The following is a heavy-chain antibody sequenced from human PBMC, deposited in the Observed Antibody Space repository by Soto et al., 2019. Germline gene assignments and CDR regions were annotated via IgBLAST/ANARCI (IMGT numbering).Heavy chain of an antibody. CDR3: ARVRGYYYGSGSYPPNWFDP. V-gene: IGHV3-11*01. CDR1: GFTFSDYY. CDR2: ISSSGSTI. Sequence: GGSLRLSCAASGFTFSDYYMSWIRQAPGKGLEWVSYISSSGSTIYYADSVKGRFTISRDNAKNSLYLQMNSLRAEDTAVYYCARVRGYYYGSGSYPPNWFDPWAREPWSPSPQ. D-gene: IGHD3-10*01. J-gene: IGHJ5*02.